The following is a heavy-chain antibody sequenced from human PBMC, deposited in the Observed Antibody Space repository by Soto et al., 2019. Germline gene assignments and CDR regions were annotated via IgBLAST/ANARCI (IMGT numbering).Heavy chain of an antibody. V-gene: IGHV1-69*13. CDR3: ARDHCYYDSSGSPYYFDH. J-gene: IGHJ4*02. D-gene: IGHD3-22*01. Sequence: SSVQVSCKASGGPFSSYAISWVRQAPGQGLEWMGGIIPIFGTANYAQKFQGRVTITADESTSTAYMELSSLRSEDTAVYYCARDHCYYDSSGSPYYFDHCGQGTMVTVAS. CDR2: IIPIFGTA. CDR1: GGPFSSYA.